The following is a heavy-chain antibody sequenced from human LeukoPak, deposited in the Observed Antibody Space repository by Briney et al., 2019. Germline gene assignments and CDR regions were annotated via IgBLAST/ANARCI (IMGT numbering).Heavy chain of an antibody. Sequence: PGGSLRLSCAGSGFTFSSYTMNWVRQAPGKGLEWVSSISSSSSYIYYADSVKGRFTISRDNAKNSLYLQMNSLRAEDTALYYCATGGNGYDSPIDYWGQGTLVTASS. V-gene: IGHV3-21*01. D-gene: IGHD5-12*01. CDR1: GFTFSSYT. J-gene: IGHJ4*02. CDR2: ISSSSSYI. CDR3: ATGGNGYDSPIDY.